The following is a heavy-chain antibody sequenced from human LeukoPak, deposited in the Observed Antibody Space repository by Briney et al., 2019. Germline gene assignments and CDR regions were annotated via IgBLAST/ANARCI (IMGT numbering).Heavy chain of an antibody. J-gene: IGHJ2*01. D-gene: IGHD1-26*01. CDR3: ARDWGRGRYYDWYFYL. CDR1: DGSISSYY. CDR2: IYTSGST. Sequence: SETLSLTCAVSDGSISSYYWSWIRQPAGKGLEWIGRIYTSGSTNYNPSLKSRVTISVVTSKNDCPLKLSSVTAADTSEYYCARDWGRGRYYDWYFYLWGGGTLVTVSS. V-gene: IGHV4-4*07.